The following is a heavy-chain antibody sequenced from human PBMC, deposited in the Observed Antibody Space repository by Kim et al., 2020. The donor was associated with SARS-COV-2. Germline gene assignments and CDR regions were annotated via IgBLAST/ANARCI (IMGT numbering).Heavy chain of an antibody. CDR1: GFSFESYA. CDR2: ISWNSGSI. Sequence: GGSLRLSCAASGFSFESYAMHWVRQAPGKGLEWVSGISWNSGSIGYADSVKGRFTISRDNAKNSLYLQMNSLRSEDTAFYYCAKDGLGTVANSFDYWGQGNLVTLSS. J-gene: IGHJ4*02. V-gene: IGHV3-9*01. CDR3: AKDGLGTVANSFDY. D-gene: IGHD4-17*01.